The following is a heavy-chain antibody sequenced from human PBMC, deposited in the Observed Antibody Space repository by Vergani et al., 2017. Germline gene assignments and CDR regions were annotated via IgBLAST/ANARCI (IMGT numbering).Heavy chain of an antibody. CDR3: ARQLTVRGVILEFDY. V-gene: IGHV4-38-2*01. CDR2: IYHSGST. Sequence: VQLPESGPGLVKPSETLSLTCAVSGYSISSGYYWGWIRQPPGKGLEWIGSIYHSGSTHYNPSLKSRVTISVDTSKNQFSLKLSSVTAADTAVYYCARQLTVRGVILEFDYWGQGTLVTVSS. CDR1: GYSISSGYY. J-gene: IGHJ4*02. D-gene: IGHD3-10*01.